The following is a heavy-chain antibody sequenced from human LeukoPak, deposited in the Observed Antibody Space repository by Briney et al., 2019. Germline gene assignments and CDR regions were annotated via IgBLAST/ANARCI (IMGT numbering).Heavy chain of an antibody. D-gene: IGHD3-16*02. CDR2: IYYSGST. V-gene: IGHV4-59*01. CDR3: ARVSVTVIDY. CDR1: GGSISSYY. J-gene: IGHJ4*02. Sequence: SETLSLTCTVSGGSISSYYWSWIPQPPGKGLEWIGYIYYSGSTNYNPSLKSRVTISVDTSKNQFSLKLSSGTAADTAVYYCARVSVTVIDYWGQGTLVTVSS.